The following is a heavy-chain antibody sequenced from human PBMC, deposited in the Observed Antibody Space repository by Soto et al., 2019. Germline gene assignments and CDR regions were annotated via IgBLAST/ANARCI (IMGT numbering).Heavy chain of an antibody. CDR1: GFTFSSYW. J-gene: IGHJ4*02. V-gene: IGHV3-7*01. CDR2: INQDGNED. D-gene: IGHD1-1*01. Sequence: GVLRLSCAASGFTFSSYWMNWVRQAPGKGLEWVANINQDGNEDNLLDSVKGRFTISRDNAKNSLFLQMNSLRVDDTAVYYCARTGDGHHDFLDYWGQGXLVTVYS. CDR3: ARTGDGHHDFLDY.